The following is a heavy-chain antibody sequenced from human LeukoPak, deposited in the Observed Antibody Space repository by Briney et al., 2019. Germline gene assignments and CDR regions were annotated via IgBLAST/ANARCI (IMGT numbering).Heavy chain of an antibody. CDR1: GFTFSFYW. V-gene: IGHV3-74*01. Sequence: PGGPLRPSCAASGFTFSFYWMHWVRQAPGKGLVWVSHINTDGSSTSYADSVKGRFTISRDNAKNTLFLQMNSLRAEDTAVYYCARAREKYYYDSSGRGDAFDIWGQGTMVIVSS. D-gene: IGHD3-22*01. CDR2: INTDGSST. CDR3: ARAREKYYYDSSGRGDAFDI. J-gene: IGHJ3*02.